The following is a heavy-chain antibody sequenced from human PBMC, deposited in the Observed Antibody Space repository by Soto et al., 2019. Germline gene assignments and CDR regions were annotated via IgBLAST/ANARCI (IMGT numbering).Heavy chain of an antibody. J-gene: IGHJ5*02. V-gene: IGHV4-59*01. D-gene: IGHD6-6*01. CDR3: ARTLYAKKAARLGNNWFDP. CDR1: GGSISSYY. Sequence: QVQLQESGPGLVKPSETLSLTCTVSGGSISSYYWSWIRQPPGKGLEWIRYIYYSGSTNYNPSLKSRVTISVDTSKNQFSLKLSSVTAADTAVYYCARTLYAKKAARLGNNWFDPWGQGTLVTVSS. CDR2: IYYSGST.